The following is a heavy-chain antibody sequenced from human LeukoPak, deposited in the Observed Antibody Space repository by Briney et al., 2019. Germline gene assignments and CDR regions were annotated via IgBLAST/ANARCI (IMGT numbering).Heavy chain of an antibody. V-gene: IGHV4-61*01. CDR2: IYYSGST. J-gene: IGHJ5*02. CDR3: ARSTVTTRWFDP. D-gene: IGHD4-17*01. Sequence: SETLSLTCTVSGGSISSSSYYWSWIRQPPGKGLEWIGYIYYSGSTNYNPSLKSRVTISVDTSKNQFSLKLSSVTAADTAVYYCARSTVTTRWFDPWGQGTLVTVSS. CDR1: GGSISSSSYY.